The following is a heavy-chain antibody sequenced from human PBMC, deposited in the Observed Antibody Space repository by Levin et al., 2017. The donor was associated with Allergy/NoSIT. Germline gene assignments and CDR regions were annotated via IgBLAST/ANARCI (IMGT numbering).Heavy chain of an antibody. D-gene: IGHD3-10*01. Sequence: SETLSLTCAISGDSVSSNSAAWNWIRQSPSRGLEWLGRTYYRSKWYNDYAVSVKSRITINPDTSKNQFSLQLNSVTPEDTAVYYCARVRMVRGVIVDYFDYWGQGTLVTVSS. J-gene: IGHJ4*02. CDR1: GDSVSSNSAA. CDR2: TYYRSKWYN. V-gene: IGHV6-1*01. CDR3: ARVRMVRGVIVDYFDY.